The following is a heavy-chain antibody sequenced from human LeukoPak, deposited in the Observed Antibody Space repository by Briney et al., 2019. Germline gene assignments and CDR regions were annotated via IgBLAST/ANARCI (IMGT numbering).Heavy chain of an antibody. CDR3: ARASALATPPFAY. Sequence: TGGSLRLSCAASGFTFSSYAMSWVRQAPGKGLVWVSRINIDGSTSNYADSVKGRFTISRDNAKNAVYLQMNSLRVEDTAVYYCARASALATPPFAYWGQGTLVTVSS. CDR2: INIDGSTS. V-gene: IGHV3-74*01. J-gene: IGHJ4*02. CDR1: GFTFSSYA. D-gene: IGHD5-24*01.